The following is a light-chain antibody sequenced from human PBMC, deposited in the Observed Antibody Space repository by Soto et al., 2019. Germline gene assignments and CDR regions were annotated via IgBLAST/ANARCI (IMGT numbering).Light chain of an antibody. Sequence: EKVMTQSPATLSVSPGERATLSCRASQSVSSNLAWYQQKPGQAPRRLIYGASTRATGIPARCSGSGSGTEFTLNIRSLQSEDCAVYYCQQYNNWPPCTFGQGTKLEIK. J-gene: IGKJ2*02. CDR2: GAS. V-gene: IGKV3-15*01. CDR3: QQYNNWPPCT. CDR1: QSVSSN.